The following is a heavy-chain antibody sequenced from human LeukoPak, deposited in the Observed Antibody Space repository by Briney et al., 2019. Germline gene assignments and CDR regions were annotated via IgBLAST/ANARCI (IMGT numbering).Heavy chain of an antibody. CDR1: GGSISNYY. V-gene: IGHV4-59*08. CDR2: IYSTGST. CDR3: ARLRNYYDSSAPDY. D-gene: IGHD3-22*01. Sequence: PSETLSLTCTVSGGSISNYYWSWLRQPPGKGLEWIGHIYSTGSTNYNPSLKSRVTIPVDTSKNQFSLKLSSVTAADTAVYYCARLRNYYDSSAPDYWGQGTLVTVSS. J-gene: IGHJ4*02.